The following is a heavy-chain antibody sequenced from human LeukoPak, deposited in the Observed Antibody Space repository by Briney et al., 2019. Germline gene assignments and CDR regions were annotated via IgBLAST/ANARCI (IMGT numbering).Heavy chain of an antibody. Sequence: PGGSLRPSCAASGITFSSYAMHWVRQAPGKGLEWVALISYDGSDKYSADSVKGRFTISRDNSKNTLYLQMNSLRPEDTAVYYCARGARGSGWRGFDYWGQGTLVTVSS. CDR1: GITFSSYA. CDR2: ISYDGSDK. CDR3: ARGARGSGWRGFDY. J-gene: IGHJ4*02. V-gene: IGHV3-30*04. D-gene: IGHD6-19*01.